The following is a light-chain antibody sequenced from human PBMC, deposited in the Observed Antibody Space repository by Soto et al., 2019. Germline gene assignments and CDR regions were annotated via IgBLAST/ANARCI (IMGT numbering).Light chain of an antibody. J-gene: IGKJ1*01. CDR2: GAS. CDR1: QSVSSNY. Sequence: ETVLTQSPGTPSLSPGERATLSCRASQSVSSNYLAWYQHIPGQAPRLLIYGASTRATGIPDRFSGSGSGTDFTLTISILEPEDFAVYYCQQFDRSLPSWTFGQGTKVE. CDR3: QQFDRSLPSWT. V-gene: IGKV3-20*01.